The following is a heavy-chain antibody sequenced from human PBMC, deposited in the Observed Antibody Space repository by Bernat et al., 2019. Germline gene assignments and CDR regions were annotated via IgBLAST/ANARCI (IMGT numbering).Heavy chain of an antibody. V-gene: IGHV3-30*01. Sequence: QVQLVESGGGVVQPGRSLRLSCAASGFTFSSYAMHWVRQAPGKGLEWVAVISYDGSNKYYADSVKGRFTISRDNSKNTLYLQMNSLRAEDTAVYYCAREFQVQGVIWCMDYYYYMDVWGKGTTVTVSS. CDR3: AREFQVQGVIWCMDYYYYMDV. J-gene: IGHJ6*03. CDR1: GFTFSSYA. D-gene: IGHD3-10*01. CDR2: ISYDGSNK.